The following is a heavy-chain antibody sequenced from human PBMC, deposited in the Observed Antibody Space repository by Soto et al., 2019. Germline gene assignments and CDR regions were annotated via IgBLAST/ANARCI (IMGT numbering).Heavy chain of an antibody. V-gene: IGHV3-15*01. Sequence: EVQLVESGGGLVKPGGSLRLSCAASGFTFTKAWRTWVRQTPGKGLEWVGRIKSRADGGTTDYAASVKDRFIISRDDSNDTLYLHMNRLKTDDTAVYYCTTASQWLPPYSWGQGALVTVSS. J-gene: IGHJ4*02. CDR3: TTASQWLPPYS. D-gene: IGHD6-19*01. CDR2: IKSRADGGTT. CDR1: GFTFTKAW.